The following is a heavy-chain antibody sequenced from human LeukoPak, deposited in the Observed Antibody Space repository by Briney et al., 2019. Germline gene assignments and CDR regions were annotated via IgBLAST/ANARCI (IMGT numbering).Heavy chain of an antibody. J-gene: IGHJ4*02. CDR1: GGSISSYY. D-gene: IGHD3-10*01. V-gene: IGHV4-59*01. Sequence: NSSETLSLTCTVSGGSISSYYWSWIRQPPGKGLEWIGYIYYSGSTNYNPSLKSRVTISVDTSKNQFSLKLSSVTAADTAVYYCARGRVGSGSYQVDYWGQGTLVTVSS. CDR2: IYYSGST. CDR3: ARGRVGSGSYQVDY.